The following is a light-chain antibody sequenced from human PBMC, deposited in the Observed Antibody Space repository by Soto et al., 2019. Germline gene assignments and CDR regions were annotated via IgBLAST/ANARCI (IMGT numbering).Light chain of an antibody. CDR3: SSYTSSTTLNV. CDR2: EVS. V-gene: IGLV2-14*01. Sequence: QSALTQPASVSGSPGQLITISCTGTSSDVGGSNYVSWYQQHPGKAPKFMIYEVSNRPSGVSNRFSGSKSGNTASLTISGLQAEDEADYYCSSYTSSTTLNVFGTGTKLTVL. CDR1: SSDVGGSNY. J-gene: IGLJ1*01.